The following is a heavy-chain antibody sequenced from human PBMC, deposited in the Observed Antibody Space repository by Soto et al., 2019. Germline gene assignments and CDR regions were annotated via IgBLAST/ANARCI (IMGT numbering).Heavy chain of an antibody. V-gene: IGHV1-18*04. J-gene: IGHJ5*02. CDR3: ASDLYYGSGGDRWFDP. CDR1: GYTFTTYG. CDR2: ISGYNGKT. D-gene: IGHD3-3*01. Sequence: QVRLVQSGAEVKKPGASVKVSCKASGYTFTTYGMAWVRQAPGQGLEWMGWISGYNGKTSYAQKFQGRVTMTTDTSTTTAYMELRSLRSDDTAVYYCASDLYYGSGGDRWFDPWGQGTLVTVSS.